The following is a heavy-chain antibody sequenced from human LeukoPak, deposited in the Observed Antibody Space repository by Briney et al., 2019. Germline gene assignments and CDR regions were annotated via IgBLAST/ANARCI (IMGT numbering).Heavy chain of an antibody. D-gene: IGHD6-13*01. CDR1: GYTFTSYY. Sequence: ASVKVSCKASGYTFTSYYMHWVRQAPGQGLEWMGIINPSGGSTSYAQKFQGRVTMTRDTSTSTVYMELSSLRSDDTAVYYCARERPNCSSWYARWFDPWGQGTLVTVSS. V-gene: IGHV1-46*01. CDR2: INPSGGST. J-gene: IGHJ5*02. CDR3: ARERPNCSSWYARWFDP.